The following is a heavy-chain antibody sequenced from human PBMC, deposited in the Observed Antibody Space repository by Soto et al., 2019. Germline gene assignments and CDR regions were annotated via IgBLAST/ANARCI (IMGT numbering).Heavy chain of an antibody. V-gene: IGHV4-59*01. CDR2: IYYSGST. CDR1: GGSISSYY. D-gene: IGHD3-10*01. Sequence: QVQLQESGPGLVKPSETLSLTCTVSGGSISSYYWSWIRQPPGKGLEWIGYIYYSGSTNYNPSLTSRVTISVNTPKNQFSLKLSSVTAADTAVYYCARRYGSAFDIWGQGTMVTVSS. CDR3: ARRYGSAFDI. J-gene: IGHJ3*02.